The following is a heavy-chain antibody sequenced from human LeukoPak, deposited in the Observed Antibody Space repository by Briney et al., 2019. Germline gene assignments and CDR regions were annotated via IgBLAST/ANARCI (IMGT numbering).Heavy chain of an antibody. Sequence: SETLSLTCTVSGGSISSYYWSWIRQPPGKGLEWIGYIYYSGSTNYNPSLKSRVTISVDTSKNQFSLKLSSVTAADTAVYYRARTTEEYYGSGKSRKYYSYYYMDVWGKGTTVTVSS. J-gene: IGHJ6*03. CDR2: IYYSGST. D-gene: IGHD3-10*01. V-gene: IGHV4-59*01. CDR1: GGSISSYY. CDR3: ARTTEEYYGSGKSRKYYSYYYMDV.